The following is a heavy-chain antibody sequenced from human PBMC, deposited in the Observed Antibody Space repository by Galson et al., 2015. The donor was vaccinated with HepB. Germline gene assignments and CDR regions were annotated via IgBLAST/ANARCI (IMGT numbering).Heavy chain of an antibody. D-gene: IGHD1-26*01. Sequence: LRLSCAASGFTFSSYAMHWVRQAPGKGLEWVAVISYDGSNKYYADSVKGRFTISRDNSKNTLYLQMNSLRAEDTAVYYCARGRGLRGMVALWGQGTLVTVSS. V-gene: IGHV3-30-3*01. CDR1: GFTFSSYA. CDR2: ISYDGSNK. J-gene: IGHJ4*02. CDR3: ARGRGLRGMVAL.